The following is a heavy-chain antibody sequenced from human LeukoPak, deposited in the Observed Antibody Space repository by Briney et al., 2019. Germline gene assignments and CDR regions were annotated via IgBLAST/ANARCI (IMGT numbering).Heavy chain of an antibody. V-gene: IGHV4-34*01. Sequence: SETLSLTCAVYGGSFSGYYWSWIRQPPGKGLEWIGEIDHSGGTNYNPSLKSRVTISVDTSKNQFSLKLSSVTAADTAVYYCARVAFWNYGNYYYYYGMDVWGQGTTVTVSS. CDR3: ARVAFWNYGNYYYYYGMDV. D-gene: IGHD1-7*01. J-gene: IGHJ6*02. CDR1: GGSFSGYY. CDR2: IDHSGGT.